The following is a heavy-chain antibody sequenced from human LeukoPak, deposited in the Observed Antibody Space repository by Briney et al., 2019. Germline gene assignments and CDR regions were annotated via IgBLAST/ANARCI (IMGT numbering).Heavy chain of an antibody. V-gene: IGHV1-24*01. CDR1: GYTLTELS. CDR3: ATVRQNYYDSSGYIRYYYYGMDV. CDR2: FDPEDGET. J-gene: IGHJ6*02. Sequence: ASVKVSCKVSGYTLTELSMHWVRQAPGKGLEWMGGFDPEDGETIYAQKFQGGVTMTEDTSTDTAYMELSSLRSEDTAVYYCATVRQNYYDSSGYIRYYYYGMDVWGQGTTVTVSS. D-gene: IGHD3-22*01.